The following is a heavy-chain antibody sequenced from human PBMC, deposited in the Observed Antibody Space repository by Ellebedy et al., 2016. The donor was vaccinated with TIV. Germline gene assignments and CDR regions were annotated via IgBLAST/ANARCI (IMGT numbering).Heavy chain of an antibody. J-gene: IGHJ5*02. CDR1: GGSISSYY. D-gene: IGHD1-26*01. Sequence: MPSETLSLTCTVSGGSISSYYWSWIRQPPGKGLEWIGYIYYSGSTNYNPSLKSRVTISVDTSKNQFSLKLSSVTAADTAVYYCARDPIGRNWFDPWGQGTLVTVSS. CDR3: ARDPIGRNWFDP. CDR2: IYYSGST. V-gene: IGHV4-59*01.